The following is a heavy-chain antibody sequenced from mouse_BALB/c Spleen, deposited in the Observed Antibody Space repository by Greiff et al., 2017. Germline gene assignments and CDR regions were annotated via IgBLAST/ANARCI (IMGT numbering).Heavy chain of an antibody. CDR1: GFTFSSYG. CDR3: ARDVTGTGFAY. J-gene: IGHJ3*01. CDR2: INSNGGST. D-gene: IGHD4-1*01. V-gene: IGHV5-6-3*01. Sequence: VQLQQSGGGLVQPGGSLKLSCAASGFTFSSYGMSWVRQTPDKRLELVATINSNGGSTYYPDSVKGRFTISRDNAKNTLYLQMSSLKSEDTAMYYCARDVTGTGFAYWGQGTLVTVSA.